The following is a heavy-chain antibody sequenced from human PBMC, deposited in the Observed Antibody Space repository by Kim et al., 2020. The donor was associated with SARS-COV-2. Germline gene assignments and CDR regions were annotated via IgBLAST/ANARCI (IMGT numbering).Heavy chain of an antibody. D-gene: IGHD6-25*01. CDR2: VSPDTAKT. J-gene: IGHJ4*02. CDR1: GYTFTSHD. CDR3: ARGVAADLDF. Sequence: ASVKVSCKTSGYTFTSHDINWVRQAAGQGPEWMGWVSPDTAKTGYAQRFQDRITLTRDISTNTVFMELNRLTSDDTAVYYCARGVAADLDFWGQGTLVSVSS. V-gene: IGHV1-8*01.